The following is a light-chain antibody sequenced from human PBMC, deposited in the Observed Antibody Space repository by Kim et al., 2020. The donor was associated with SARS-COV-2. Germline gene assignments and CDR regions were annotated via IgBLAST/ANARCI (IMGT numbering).Light chain of an antibody. CDR2: SVS. Sequence: QSVLTQPASVSGSPGQSITISCTGTSSDVGGYNYVSWYQQYPGKAPKLLIYSVSDRPSGVSNRFSGSKSGNTASLTISGLQAEDEADYYCSSYTSSVTHVFGIGTKVTVL. CDR3: SSYTSSVTHV. V-gene: IGLV2-14*03. J-gene: IGLJ1*01. CDR1: SSDVGGYNY.